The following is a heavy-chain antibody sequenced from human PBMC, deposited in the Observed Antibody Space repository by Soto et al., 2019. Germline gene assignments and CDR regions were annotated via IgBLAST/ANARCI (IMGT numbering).Heavy chain of an antibody. V-gene: IGHV1-69*01. CDR3: ARAIVGATPASDAFDI. Sequence: QVQLVQSGAEVKKPGSSVKVSCKASGGTFSSYAISWVRQAPGQGLEWMGGIIPIFGTANYAQKFQGRVTITADESTSTAYMGLSSLRSEDTAVYYCARAIVGATPASDAFDIWGQGTMVTVSS. CDR1: GGTFSSYA. D-gene: IGHD1-26*01. CDR2: IIPIFGTA. J-gene: IGHJ3*02.